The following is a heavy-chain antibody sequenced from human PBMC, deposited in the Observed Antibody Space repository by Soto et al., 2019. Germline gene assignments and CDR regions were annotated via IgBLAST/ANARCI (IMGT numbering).Heavy chain of an antibody. Sequence: ASVKVSCKASGYSFTGYYIHWVRQAPGQGLEWMGWINPDSGATNYAQNFQGRVTLTSDTSISTASMDLTSLTSDDTAVYYCARGDYWTGGYPFPYFDYWGQGTLVTVSS. J-gene: IGHJ4*02. CDR1: GYSFTGYY. V-gene: IGHV1-2*02. D-gene: IGHD2-8*02. CDR2: INPDSGAT. CDR3: ARGDYWTGGYPFPYFDY.